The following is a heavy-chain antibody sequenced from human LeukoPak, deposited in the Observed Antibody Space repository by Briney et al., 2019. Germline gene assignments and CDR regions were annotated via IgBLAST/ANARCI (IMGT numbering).Heavy chain of an antibody. V-gene: IGHV3-23*01. CDR2: ISDSGGST. CDR1: GFTFSNYA. J-gene: IGHJ4*02. CDR3: AKGGDYFDY. Sequence: GGSLRLSCAASGFTFSNYAMSWVRQAPGKGLEWVSAISDSGGSTYYTDSVKGRFTISRDNSYNTLYLQMNSLRAEDTAVYYCAKGGDYFDYWGQGTLVTVSS.